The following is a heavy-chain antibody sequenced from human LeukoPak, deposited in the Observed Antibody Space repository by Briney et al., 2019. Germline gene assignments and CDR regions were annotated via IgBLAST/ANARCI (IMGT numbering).Heavy chain of an antibody. CDR2: MNLDGSEK. V-gene: IGHV3-7*01. Sequence: PGGSRRLSCAASGFTFTSHWMSWVRQAPGKGLEWVARMNLDGSEKYYVDSVKGRFTISRDNAKTSLYLEMNSLRAEDTAVYYCARDATYCTNGVCYTRFDYWGQGTLVTVSS. CDR1: GFTFTSHW. CDR3: ARDATYCTNGVCYTRFDY. D-gene: IGHD2-8*01. J-gene: IGHJ4*02.